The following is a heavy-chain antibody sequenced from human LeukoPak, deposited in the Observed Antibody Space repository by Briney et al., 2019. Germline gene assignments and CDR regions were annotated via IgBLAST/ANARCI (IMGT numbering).Heavy chain of an antibody. CDR3: ARPQNQYSSGWYDAFDI. D-gene: IGHD6-19*01. V-gene: IGHV5-51*01. Sequence: GESLKISCKGSGYSFTSYWIGWVRQMPGKGLEWMGIIYPGDSDTRYSPSFQGQATISADKSISTAYLQWSSLKASDTAMYYCARPQNQYSSGWYDAFDIWGQGTMVTVSS. J-gene: IGHJ3*02. CDR2: IYPGDSDT. CDR1: GYSFTSYW.